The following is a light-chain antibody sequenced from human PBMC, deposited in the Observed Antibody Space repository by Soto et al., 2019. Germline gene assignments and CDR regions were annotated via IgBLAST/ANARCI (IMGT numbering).Light chain of an antibody. V-gene: IGLV2-14*03. CDR2: DVT. J-gene: IGLJ2*01. CDR1: SSDIGGYNY. Sequence: HSALTQPASVSGSPGQSITISCTGTSSDIGGYNYVSWYQQHPGKAPKLMIYDVTYRPSGVSNRFSASKSGNTASLTISGLQAEDEADYYCASYASSNTVLFGGGTKVTVL. CDR3: ASYASSNTVL.